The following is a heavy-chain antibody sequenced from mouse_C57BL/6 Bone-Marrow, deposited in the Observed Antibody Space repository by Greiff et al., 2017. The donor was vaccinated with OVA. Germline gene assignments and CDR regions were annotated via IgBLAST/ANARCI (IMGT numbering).Heavy chain of an antibody. V-gene: IGHV1-22*01. CDR2: INPNNGGT. J-gene: IGHJ4*01. CDR3: ARGYGNEAMDY. D-gene: IGHD2-1*01. Sequence: EVKLVESGPELVKPGASVKMSCKASGYTFTDYNMHWVKQSHGKSLEWIGYINPNNGGTSYNQKFKGKATLTVNKSSSTAYMELRSLTSEDSAVYYCARGYGNEAMDYWGQGTSVTVSS. CDR1: GYTFTDYN.